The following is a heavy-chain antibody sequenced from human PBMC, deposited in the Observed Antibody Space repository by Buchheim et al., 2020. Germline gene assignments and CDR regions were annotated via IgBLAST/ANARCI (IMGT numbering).Heavy chain of an antibody. Sequence: EVQMVESGGDLVQPGGSLRLPCAASGFTFSSYWMSWVRQAPGKGLEWVANINQDGSEQYYVDSVKGRFAISRDNAKSSLFLQMNSLTAVDTAVYYCARERRETFDSWGQGTL. J-gene: IGHJ4*02. CDR2: INQDGSEQ. V-gene: IGHV3-7*01. CDR1: GFTFSSYW. CDR3: ARERRETFDS.